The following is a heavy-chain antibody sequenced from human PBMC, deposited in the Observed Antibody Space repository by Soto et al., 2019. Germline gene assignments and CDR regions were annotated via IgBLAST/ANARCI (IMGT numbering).Heavy chain of an antibody. J-gene: IGHJ4*02. D-gene: IGHD3-22*01. CDR3: ASLSSGLPY. CDR1: GFTVSTKY. V-gene: IGHV3-53*04. Sequence: EVQLVESGGGLVQPGGSLRLSCAASGFTVSTKYMRWVRQAPGKGLEWVSVIYSGGSTYYADSVKGRFTISRHNSKNTLYLQMNSLRAEDTAVYYCASLSSGLPYWGQGTLVTVSS. CDR2: IYSGGST.